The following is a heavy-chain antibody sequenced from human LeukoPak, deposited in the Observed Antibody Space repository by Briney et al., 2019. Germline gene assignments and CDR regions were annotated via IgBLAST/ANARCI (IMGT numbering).Heavy chain of an antibody. CDR1: GFTFRSYG. CDR2: IRFGGSNN. D-gene: IGHD3-10*01. V-gene: IGHV3-30*02. J-gene: IGHJ4*02. CDR3: AKARGSEIDY. Sequence: PGGSLRLSCAASGFTFRSYGMHWVRQAPGKGLEWVTFIRFGGSNNYYADSVKGRFTVSRDNSKNTLYLQMNSLRPEDTALYYCAKARGSEIDYWGQGTLVTVSS.